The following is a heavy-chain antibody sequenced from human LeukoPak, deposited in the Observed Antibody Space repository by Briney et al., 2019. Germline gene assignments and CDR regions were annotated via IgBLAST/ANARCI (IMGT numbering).Heavy chain of an antibody. D-gene: IGHD3-22*01. CDR3: ARVEPYYDSSGYYVNAFDI. J-gene: IGHJ3*02. CDR2: ISTSGLHI. CDR1: EFTFSSYS. V-gene: IGHV3-21*01. Sequence: GGSLRLSCAASEFTFSSYSINWVRQAPGKGLEWVSYISTSGLHIYYADSVKGRFTISRDNVKNSLFLQMNSLRAEDTAVYYCARVEPYYDSSGYYVNAFDIWGQGTMVTVSS.